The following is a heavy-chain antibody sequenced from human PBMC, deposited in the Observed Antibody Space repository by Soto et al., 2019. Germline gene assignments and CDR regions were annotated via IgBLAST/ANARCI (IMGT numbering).Heavy chain of an antibody. D-gene: IGHD4-17*01. CDR3: AHPRGYGVFDAYDI. CDR1: GGSISSNK. Sequence: ASETLSLTCAVYGGSISSNKWWSWVRQPPGKGLEWVSAISRDGFDIYYADSVKGRFTISRDNSKHMLFLQMNSLRTEDTAVYYCAHPRGYGVFDAYDIWGQGAMVTVSS. J-gene: IGHJ3*02. V-gene: IGHV3-23*01. CDR2: ISRDGFDI.